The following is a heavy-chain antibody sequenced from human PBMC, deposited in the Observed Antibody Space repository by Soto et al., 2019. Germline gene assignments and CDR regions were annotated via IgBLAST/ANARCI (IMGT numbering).Heavy chain of an antibody. V-gene: IGHV1-69*12. CDR2: IIPIFGTA. CDR1: GGTFSSYA. Sequence: QVQLVQSGAEVKKPGSSVKVSCKASGGTFSSYAISWVRQAPRQGLEWMGGIIPIFGTANYAQKFQGRVTITADESTSTAYMELSSLRSEDTAVYYCARVRIFGELTLYYFDYWGQGTLVTVSS. CDR3: ARVRIFGELTLYYFDY. J-gene: IGHJ4*02. D-gene: IGHD3-10*01.